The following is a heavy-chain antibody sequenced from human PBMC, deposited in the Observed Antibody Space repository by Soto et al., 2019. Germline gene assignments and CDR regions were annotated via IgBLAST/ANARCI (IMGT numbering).Heavy chain of an antibody. CDR1: GGTFSSYA. CDR3: ARDRQLVRLGWFDP. V-gene: IGHV1-69*13. Sequence: ASVKVSCKASGGTFSSYAISWARQAPGQGLEWMGGIIPIFGTANYAQKFQGRVTITADESTSTAYMELSSLRSEDTAVYYCARDRQLVRLGWFDPWGQGTLVTVSS. CDR2: IIPIFGTA. J-gene: IGHJ5*02. D-gene: IGHD6-6*01.